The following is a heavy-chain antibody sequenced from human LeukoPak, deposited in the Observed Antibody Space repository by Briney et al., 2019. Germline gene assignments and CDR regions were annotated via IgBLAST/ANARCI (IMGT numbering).Heavy chain of an antibody. CDR2: IIPICGTA. Sequence: AVNLSCKAAGGTFSSYAISWVRQAPGQGLEWMGGIIPICGTANYAQKFQGRVTITADESTSTAYMELSRLRSEDTAVYYCARARGDGVVITPLGGMDVWGQGTTVTVSS. D-gene: IGHD3-22*01. V-gene: IGHV1-69*01. J-gene: IGHJ6*02. CDR3: ARARGDGVVITPLGGMDV. CDR1: GGTFSSYA.